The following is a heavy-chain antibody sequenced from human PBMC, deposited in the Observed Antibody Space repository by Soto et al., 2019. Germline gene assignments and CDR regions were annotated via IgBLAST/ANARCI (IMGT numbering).Heavy chain of an antibody. V-gene: IGHV3-11*05. CDR2: ISSSSSYT. D-gene: IGHD6-13*01. J-gene: IGHJ5*02. Sequence: QVQLVESGGGLVKPGGSLRLSCAASGFTFSDYYMSWIRQAPGKGLEWVSYISSSSSYTNYADSVKGRFTISRDNAKNSLYLQMNSLRAEDTAVYYCARDGRIAADPVDPWGQGTLVTVSS. CDR1: GFTFSDYY. CDR3: ARDGRIAADPVDP.